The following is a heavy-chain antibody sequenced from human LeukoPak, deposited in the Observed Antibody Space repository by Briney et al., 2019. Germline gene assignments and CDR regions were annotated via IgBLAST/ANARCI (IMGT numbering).Heavy chain of an antibody. D-gene: IGHD1-26*01. Sequence: PGGSLRLSCAASGFTFSSYGMHWVRQAPGKGLEWVAVIWYDGSNKYYADSVKGRFTISRDNSKNTLYLQINSLRAEDTAVYYCAGAVGATNYWGQGTLVTVSS. V-gene: IGHV3-33*01. CDR2: IWYDGSNK. CDR3: AGAVGATNY. J-gene: IGHJ4*02. CDR1: GFTFSSYG.